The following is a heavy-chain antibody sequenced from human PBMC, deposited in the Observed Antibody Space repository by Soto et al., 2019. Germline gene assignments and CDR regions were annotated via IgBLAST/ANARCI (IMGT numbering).Heavy chain of an antibody. J-gene: IGHJ6*03. CDR3: ARDGLALWSGYDASFGNFYMDV. D-gene: IGHD3-3*01. Sequence: QDHLVESGGGVVQPGGSLRLSCAASRFTFNNYAMHWVRQAPGKGLEWVAVISYDGTNKYYSDSVRGRFTISRDNSKNTLYLDMHSLRGDDTAVYYSARDGLALWSGYDASFGNFYMDVWGKGTTVTVSS. CDR2: ISYDGTNK. CDR1: RFTFNNYA. V-gene: IGHV3-30-3*01.